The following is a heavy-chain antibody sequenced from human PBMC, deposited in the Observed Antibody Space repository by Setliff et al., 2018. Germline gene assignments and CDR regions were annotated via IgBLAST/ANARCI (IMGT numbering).Heavy chain of an antibody. CDR2: IYPGDSDT. CDR3: ARVVGADGIGIDY. V-gene: IGHV5-51*01. J-gene: IGHJ4*02. CDR1: GYTFSDYW. Sequence: GESLKISCRGSGYTFSDYWIGWVRQMPGKGLEWMGIIYPGDSDTRYSPSFQGQVTFSADKSISTAYLQWSSLKASGTATYFCARVVGADGIGIDYWGQGTVVTVSS. D-gene: IGHD2-15*01.